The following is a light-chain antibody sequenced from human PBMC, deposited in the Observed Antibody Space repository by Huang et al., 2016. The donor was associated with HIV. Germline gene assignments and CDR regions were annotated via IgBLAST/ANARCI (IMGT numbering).Light chain of an antibody. CDR1: QGITTW. V-gene: IGKV1-5*03. Sequence: IQMTQSPSTLSASVGDRVTITCRASQGITTWLAWYQQKPGKAPKLLIYKASTLQSGVPSRFSGSGSGTEFTLTISSLQPDDFATYYCQQYISYSPRGFGGGTKVESK. J-gene: IGKJ4*01. CDR3: QQYISYSPRG. CDR2: KAS.